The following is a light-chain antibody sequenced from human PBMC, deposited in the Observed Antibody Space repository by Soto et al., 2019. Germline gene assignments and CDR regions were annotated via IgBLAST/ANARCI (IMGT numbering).Light chain of an antibody. V-gene: IGKV3-20*01. CDR3: HQYGDSPPFT. CDR1: QTIINNY. Sequence: EVVLTQSPDTMSSSPGERVTLSCRASQTIINNYLAWYQQKPGQAPRLLIYDASTMAAGIPDRFSGSESGTDFTLTISRMEPADLAVYYCHQYGDSPPFTFGQVTRLDIK. CDR2: DAS. J-gene: IGKJ5*01.